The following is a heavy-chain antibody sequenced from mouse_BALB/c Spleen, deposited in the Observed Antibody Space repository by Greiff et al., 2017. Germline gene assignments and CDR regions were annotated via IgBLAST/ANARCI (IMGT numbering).Heavy chain of an antibody. CDR2: ISSGGSYT. D-gene: IGHD1-2*01. Sequence: DVKLVESGGGLVKPGGSLKLSCAASGFTFSSYAMSWVRQSPEKRLEWVAEISSGGSYTYYPDTVTGRFTISRDNAKNTLYLEMSSLRSEDTAMYYCARTAPAWFAYWGQGTLVTVSA. CDR1: GFTFSSYA. V-gene: IGHV5-9-4*01. J-gene: IGHJ3*01. CDR3: ARTAPAWFAY.